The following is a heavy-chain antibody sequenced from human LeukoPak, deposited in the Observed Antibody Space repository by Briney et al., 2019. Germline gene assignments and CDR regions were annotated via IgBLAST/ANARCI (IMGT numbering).Heavy chain of an antibody. CDR2: IYYSGST. CDR1: GGSISSGGYY. J-gene: IGHJ4*02. CDR3: ARRPRSYSSSWIDY. D-gene: IGHD6-13*01. Sequence: PSETLPLTCTVSGGSISSGGYYWSWIRQHPGKGLEWIGYIYYSGSTYYNPSLKSRVTISVDTSTNQFSLKLSSVTAADTAVYCCARRPRSYSSSWIDYWGQGTLVTVSS. V-gene: IGHV4-31*03.